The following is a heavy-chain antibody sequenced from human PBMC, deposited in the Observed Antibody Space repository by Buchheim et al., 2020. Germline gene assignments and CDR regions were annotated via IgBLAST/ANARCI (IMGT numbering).Heavy chain of an antibody. CDR3: VRHSSTYYSFVN. CDR2: MFHSGST. Sequence: QLQLQESGPGLMKPSETLSLTCTVSGGSITSNVYYWGWIRQPPGKGLEWIGSMFHSGSTSHNPSLKSRLTISVDTSKNQFSLKVRSVTAADTAVYYCVRHSSTYYSFVNWGQGTL. D-gene: IGHD2-2*01. J-gene: IGHJ4*02. V-gene: IGHV4-39*01. CDR1: GGSITSNVYY.